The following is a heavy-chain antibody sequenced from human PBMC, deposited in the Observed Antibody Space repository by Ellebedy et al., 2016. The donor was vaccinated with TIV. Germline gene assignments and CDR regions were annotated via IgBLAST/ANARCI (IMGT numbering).Heavy chain of an antibody. D-gene: IGHD2-15*01. Sequence: GGSLRLXXKGSGYSFTSYWIGWVRQMPGKGLEWMGIIYPGDSDTRYSPSFQGQVTISADKSISTAYLQWSSLKASDTAMYYCARRRYCSGGSCYYFDYWGQGTLVTVFS. V-gene: IGHV5-51*01. CDR1: GYSFTSYW. J-gene: IGHJ4*02. CDR2: IYPGDSDT. CDR3: ARRRYCSGGSCYYFDY.